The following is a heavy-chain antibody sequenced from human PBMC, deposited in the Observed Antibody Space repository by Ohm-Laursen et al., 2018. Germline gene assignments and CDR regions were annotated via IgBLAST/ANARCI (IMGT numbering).Heavy chain of an antibody. V-gene: IGHV3-7*03. D-gene: IGHD6-19*01. CDR3: AKVHSSGWSGAFDI. CDR2: IKQDGSEK. J-gene: IGHJ3*02. Sequence: SLRLSCTASGFTFTSFWMSWVRQAPGKGLEWVANIKQDGSEKYYVDSVKGRFTISRDNAKSSLYLQMNSLRAEDTALYYCAKVHSSGWSGAFDIWGQGTMVTVSS. CDR1: GFTFTSFW.